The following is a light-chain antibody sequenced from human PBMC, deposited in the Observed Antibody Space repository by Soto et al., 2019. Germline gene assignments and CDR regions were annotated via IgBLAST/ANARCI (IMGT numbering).Light chain of an antibody. CDR3: QQYGSSPT. CDR1: QSVSSSY. V-gene: IGKV3-20*01. CDR2: GAS. Sequence: EIVLTQSPGTLSLSPGERATLSCRASQSVSSSYLAWYQQKPGQAPRLLVYGASSRATGIPDTFSGSGSGRAFTLTISRLEPEDVAVYYCQQYGSSPTFGGGTKVEIK. J-gene: IGKJ4*01.